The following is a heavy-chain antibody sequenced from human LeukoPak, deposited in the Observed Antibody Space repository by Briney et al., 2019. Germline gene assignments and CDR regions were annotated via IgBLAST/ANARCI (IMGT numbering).Heavy chain of an antibody. CDR2: TSSSGSTI. D-gene: IGHD3-3*01. V-gene: IGHV3-48*03. Sequence: GGSLRLSCAASGFTFSSYEMNWVRQAPGKGLEWVSYTSSSGSTIYYADSVKGRFTISRDNAKNPLYLQMNSLRAEDTAVYYCARKGPGRFGWFDPWGQGTLVTVSS. CDR1: GFTFSSYE. CDR3: ARKGPGRFGWFDP. J-gene: IGHJ5*02.